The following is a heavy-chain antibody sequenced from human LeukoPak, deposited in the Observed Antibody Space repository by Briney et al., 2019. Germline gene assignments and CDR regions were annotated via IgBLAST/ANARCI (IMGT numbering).Heavy chain of an antibody. J-gene: IGHJ4*02. V-gene: IGHV3-23*01. Sequence: GGSLRLSCAASGFTFSSYAMSWVRQAPGKGLEWVSAISGSGGSTYYADSVKGRFTISRDNSKNTLYLQVNSLRAEDTAVYYCAKDMQYCSGGSCYYDYFDYWGQGTLVTVSS. CDR2: ISGSGGST. D-gene: IGHD2-15*01. CDR3: AKDMQYCSGGSCYYDYFDY. CDR1: GFTFSSYA.